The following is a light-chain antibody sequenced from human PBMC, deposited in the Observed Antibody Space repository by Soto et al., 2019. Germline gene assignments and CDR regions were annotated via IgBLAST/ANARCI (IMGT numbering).Light chain of an antibody. Sequence: QLVLTQSPSASASLGASVKLTCTLSSGHSSYAIAWHQQQPEKGPRYLMKLDSDGSHTKGDAIPDRFSGSSYGAERYLTISSIQSEDEAEYYCQTWGTGIHVVFGGGTKLTVL. CDR3: QTWGTGIHVV. CDR2: LDSDGSH. J-gene: IGLJ2*01. V-gene: IGLV4-69*01. CDR1: SGHSSYA.